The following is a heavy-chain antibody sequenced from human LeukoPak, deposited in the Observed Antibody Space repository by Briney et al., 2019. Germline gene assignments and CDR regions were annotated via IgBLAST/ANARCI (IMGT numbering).Heavy chain of an antibody. V-gene: IGHV1-69*05. CDR3: ARVLWELSRGFDP. D-gene: IGHD1-26*01. Sequence: SVKVSCKASGGTFSSYAISWVRQAPGQGLEWMGGIIPIFGTANYAQKFQGRVTITTDESTSTAYMELSSLRSEDTAVYYCARVLWELSRGFDPWGQGTLVTVSS. CDR1: GGTFSSYA. J-gene: IGHJ5*02. CDR2: IIPIFGTA.